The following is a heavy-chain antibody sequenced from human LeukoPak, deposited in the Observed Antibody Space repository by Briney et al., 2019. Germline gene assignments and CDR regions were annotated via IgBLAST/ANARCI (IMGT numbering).Heavy chain of an antibody. Sequence: PSETLSLTCTVSGGSISNYYWSWIRQPPGKGLEWIGYIYYSGSTNYNPSLKSRVTISVDTSKNQFSLKLSSVTAADTAVYYCARDSPWGVNYYYGMDVWGQGTTVTVSS. J-gene: IGHJ6*02. D-gene: IGHD3-16*01. CDR2: IYYSGST. CDR1: GGSISNYY. CDR3: ARDSPWGVNYYYGMDV. V-gene: IGHV4-59*01.